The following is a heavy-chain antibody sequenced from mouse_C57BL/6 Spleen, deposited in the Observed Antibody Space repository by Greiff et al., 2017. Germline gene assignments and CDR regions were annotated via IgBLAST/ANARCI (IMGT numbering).Heavy chain of an antibody. CDR1: GYAFSSSW. Sequence: QVQLKQSGPELVKPGASVKISCKASGYAFSSSWMNWVKQRPGKGLEWIGRIYPGDGDTNYNGKFKGKATLTADKSSSTAYMQLSSLTSEDSAVYFCARERGYDGYPFYYWGQGTTLTVSS. V-gene: IGHV1-82*01. J-gene: IGHJ2*01. D-gene: IGHD2-3*01. CDR3: ARERGYDGYPFYY. CDR2: IYPGDGDT.